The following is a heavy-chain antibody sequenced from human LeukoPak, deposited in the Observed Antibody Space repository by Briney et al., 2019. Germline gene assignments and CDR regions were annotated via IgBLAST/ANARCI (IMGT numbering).Heavy chain of an antibody. J-gene: IGHJ4*02. D-gene: IGHD3-3*01. CDR1: GFTFSSYG. CDR3: AKDPILRFLEWLSYFDY. V-gene: IGHV3-30*02. Sequence: GGSLRLSCAASGFTFSSYGMHWVRQAPGKGLEWVAFIRYDGSNKYYADSVKGRFTISRDNSKNTLYLQMNSLRAEDTAVYYCAKDPILRFLEWLSYFDYWGQGTLVTVSS. CDR2: IRYDGSNK.